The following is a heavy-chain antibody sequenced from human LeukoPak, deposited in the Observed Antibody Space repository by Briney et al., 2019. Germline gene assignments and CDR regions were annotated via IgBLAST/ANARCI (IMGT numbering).Heavy chain of an antibody. D-gene: IGHD3-3*01. V-gene: IGHV4-61*01. CDR1: GGSVSSGSYY. CDR3: ARDRYYDFWSGYYTPDAFDI. CDR2: IYYSGST. J-gene: IGHJ3*02. Sequence: SETLSLTCTVSGGSVSSGSYYWSWIRQPPGKGLEWIGYIYYSGSTNYNPSLKSRVTISVDTSKNQFSLKLSSVTAADTAVYYCARDRYYDFWSGYYTPDAFDIWGQGTMVTVSS.